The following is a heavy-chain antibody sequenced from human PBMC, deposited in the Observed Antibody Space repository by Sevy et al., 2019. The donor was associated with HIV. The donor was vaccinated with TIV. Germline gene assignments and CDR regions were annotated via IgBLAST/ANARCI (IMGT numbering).Heavy chain of an antibody. V-gene: IGHV4-30-2*01. CDR3: ARSSGYYRTYDY. Sequence: SETLSLTCAVSGGSFSSGGYSWSWIRQPPGKGLEWIGYIYHSGCTYYNPSLKSRVTISVDRSKNQFSLKLSSVTAADTAVYYCARSSGYYRTYDYWGQGTLVTVSS. CDR1: GGSFSSGGYS. CDR2: IYHSGCT. D-gene: IGHD3-22*01. J-gene: IGHJ4*02.